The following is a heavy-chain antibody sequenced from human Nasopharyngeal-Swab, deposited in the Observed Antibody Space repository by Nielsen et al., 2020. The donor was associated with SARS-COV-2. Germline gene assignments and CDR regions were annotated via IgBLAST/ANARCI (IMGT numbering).Heavy chain of an antibody. CDR3: ATPGIAVVGAFDI. D-gene: IGHD6-19*01. CDR1: GGSISSSSYY. J-gene: IGHJ3*02. V-gene: IGHV4-39*01. Sequence: SETLSLTCTVSGGSISSSSYYWGWIRQPPGKGLEWIGSIYYSGSTYYNPSLKSRVTISVDTSKNQFSLKLSSVTAADTAVYYWATPGIAVVGAFDIWGQGTMVTVSS. CDR2: IYYSGST.